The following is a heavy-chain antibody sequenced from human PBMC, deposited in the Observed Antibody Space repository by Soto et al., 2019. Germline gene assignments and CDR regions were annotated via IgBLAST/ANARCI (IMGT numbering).Heavy chain of an antibody. CDR1: GASITSGDYY. Sequence: SETLSLTCTVSGASITSGDYYWSWIRQPPGKGLEWIGYIYHSGTTYDNPSLKSRTTMSVDTSKNQFSLKLSSVTAADTAVYYCASGGYQLYRAHWGQGSLVTVSS. CDR3: ASGGYQLYRAH. D-gene: IGHD2-2*01. CDR2: IYHSGTT. J-gene: IGHJ4*02. V-gene: IGHV4-30-4*01.